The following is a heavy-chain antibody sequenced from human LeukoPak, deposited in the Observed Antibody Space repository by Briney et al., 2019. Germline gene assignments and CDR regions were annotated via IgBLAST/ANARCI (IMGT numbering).Heavy chain of an antibody. CDR3: ARAGSSIAARRDYNWFDP. J-gene: IGHJ5*02. CDR2: IIPIFGTA. Sequence: SVKVSCKAFGGTFSSYAISWVRQAPGQGLEWMGGIIPIFGTANYAQKFQGRVTITTDESTSTAYMELSSLRSEDTAVYYCARAGSSIAARRDYNWFDPWGQGTLVTVSS. D-gene: IGHD6-6*01. CDR1: GGTFSSYA. V-gene: IGHV1-69*05.